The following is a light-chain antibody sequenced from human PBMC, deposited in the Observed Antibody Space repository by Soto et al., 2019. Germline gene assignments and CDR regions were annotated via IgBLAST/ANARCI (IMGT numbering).Light chain of an antibody. J-gene: IGKJ1*01. V-gene: IGKV1-12*01. Sequence: DIQMTQSPSSVSASVGDRVTITCRASQDISRWLAWYQQKPGKAPKLLIYAASSLQGGVPSRFSGSGSGTDFTLTISSLQSEDFATYYCQQANSFPLFGQGTKVEIK. CDR2: AAS. CDR3: QQANSFPL. CDR1: QDISRW.